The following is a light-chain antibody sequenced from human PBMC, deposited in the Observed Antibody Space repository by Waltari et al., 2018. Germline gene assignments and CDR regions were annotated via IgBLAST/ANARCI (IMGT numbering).Light chain of an antibody. Sequence: EIVLTQSPATLSLSPGDRATLSCRASQSVASYLAWYQQKPGQSPGLLIFDASNRATGIPARFSGSGSGTDFTLTISSLEPEEFAVYYCQHRSSWPTLTFGGGTKVEIK. J-gene: IGKJ4*01. CDR1: QSVASY. CDR2: DAS. V-gene: IGKV3-11*01. CDR3: QHRSSWPTLT.